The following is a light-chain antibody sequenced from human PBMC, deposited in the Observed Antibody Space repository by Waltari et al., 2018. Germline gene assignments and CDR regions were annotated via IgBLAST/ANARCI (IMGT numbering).Light chain of an antibody. V-gene: IGKV1-39*01. CDR2: AAS. J-gene: IGKJ5*01. CDR1: QSISSY. CDR3: QQSYSTPPIT. Sequence: DIQMTQSPSSLSASVGDRVTITCRASQSISSYLNWYQQKPGKAPKLLIYAASSLQSGVASRWSGSGSATKFTLITSSLQPEEFATYYCQQSYSTPPITFGQGTRLEIK.